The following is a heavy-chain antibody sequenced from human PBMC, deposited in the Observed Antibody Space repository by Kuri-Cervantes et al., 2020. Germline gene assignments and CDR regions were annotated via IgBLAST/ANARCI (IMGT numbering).Heavy chain of an antibody. D-gene: IGHD3-22*01. V-gene: IGHV2-5*02. J-gene: IGHJ4*02. CDR3: AHRYYDSSGYSFDY. Sequence: SGPTLVKPTQTLTLTCAFSGFSLSTTGVGVGWIRQPPGKALEWLALIYWDDDKRYSPSLKSRLTITKDTSKNQVVLTMTNMDPVDTATYYCAHRYYDSSGYSFDYWGQGTLVTVSS. CDR1: GFSLSTTGVG. CDR2: IYWDDDK.